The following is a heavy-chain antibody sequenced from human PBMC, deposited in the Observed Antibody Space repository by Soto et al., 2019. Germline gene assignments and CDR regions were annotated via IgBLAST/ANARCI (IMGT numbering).Heavy chain of an antibody. D-gene: IGHD1-26*01. Sequence: GGSLRLSCAASGFTFSSYAMSWVRQAPGKGLEWVSAISGGGSTYYADSVKGRVTISRDNSKNTLYLQMNSLRAEDTAVYYCAKVSLGATTITDYYYYGLDVWGQGTTVTVSS. CDR3: AKVSLGATTITDYYYYGLDV. J-gene: IGHJ6*02. CDR1: GFTFSSYA. V-gene: IGHV3-23*01. CDR2: ISGGGST.